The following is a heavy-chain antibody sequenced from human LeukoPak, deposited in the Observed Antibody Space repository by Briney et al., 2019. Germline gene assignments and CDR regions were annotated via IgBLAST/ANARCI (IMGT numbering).Heavy chain of an antibody. J-gene: IGHJ4*02. Sequence: ASVKVSCNASGYTFTGYYMHWVRQAPGQGLEWMGWINPNSGGTNYAQKFQGRVTMTRDTSISTAYMELSRLRSDDTAVYYCARGHTYYDFWSGYPYFDYWGQGTLVTVSS. D-gene: IGHD3-3*01. CDR2: INPNSGGT. CDR1: GYTFTGYY. CDR3: ARGHTYYDFWSGYPYFDY. V-gene: IGHV1-2*02.